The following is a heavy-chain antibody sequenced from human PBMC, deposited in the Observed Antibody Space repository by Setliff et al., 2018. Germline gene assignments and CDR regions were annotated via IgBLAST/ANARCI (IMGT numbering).Heavy chain of an antibody. Sequence: SVKVSCKASGGTFNSYALSWVRQAPGQGLEWIGGIIPILDTANYAHNFQGRVTISFDRSTGTAYMDLSSLRPDDTAVYYCASTIQVGDLRTQYFDYWGQGTLVTVSS. CDR2: IIPILDTA. CDR3: ASTIQVGDLRTQYFDY. D-gene: IGHD3-10*01. CDR1: GGTFNSYA. V-gene: IGHV1-69*10. J-gene: IGHJ4*02.